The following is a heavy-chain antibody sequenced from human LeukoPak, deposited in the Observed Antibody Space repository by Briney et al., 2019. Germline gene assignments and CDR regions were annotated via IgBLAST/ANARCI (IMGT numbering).Heavy chain of an antibody. Sequence: SETLSLTCAVYGGSFSGYYWSWIRQPPGKGLEWIGEINHNGSINYNPSLKSRVTIPVDTSKNQFSLKLSSVTAADTAVYYCARVRGRYYYGSGSQYNWFDPWGQGTLVTVSS. V-gene: IGHV4-34*01. J-gene: IGHJ5*02. CDR3: ARVRGRYYYGSGSQYNWFDP. D-gene: IGHD3-10*01. CDR1: GGSFSGYY. CDR2: INHNGSI.